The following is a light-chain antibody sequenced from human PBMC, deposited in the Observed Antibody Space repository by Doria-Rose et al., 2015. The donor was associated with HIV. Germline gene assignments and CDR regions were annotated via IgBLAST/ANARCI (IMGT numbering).Light chain of an antibody. J-gene: IGKJ1*01. CDR1: QSVTSNY. CDR3: QQYGSTPPT. CDR2: GAS. V-gene: IGKV3-20*01. Sequence: QSPGTLSLSPGERATLSCRASQSVTSNYLAWYQQKPGQAPRLLIYGASSRVTGIPDRFSGSGSGTDFTLTISRLEPEDFAAYYCQQYGSTPPTFGQGTKVEIK.